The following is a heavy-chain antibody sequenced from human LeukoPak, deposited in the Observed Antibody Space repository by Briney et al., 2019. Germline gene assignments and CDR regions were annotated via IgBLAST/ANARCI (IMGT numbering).Heavy chain of an antibody. J-gene: IGHJ4*02. V-gene: IGHV1-18*01. CDR3: NVLLWFGETRLKYYFDY. CDR1: GYTFTSYG. CDR2: ISAYNGNT. Sequence: ASVKVSCKASGYTFTSYGISWVRQAAGQGLEWMGWISAYNGNTNYAQKLQGRVTMTTDTSTSTAYMELSSLRSEDTAVYYCNVLLWFGETRLKYYFDYWGQGTLVTVSS. D-gene: IGHD3-10*01.